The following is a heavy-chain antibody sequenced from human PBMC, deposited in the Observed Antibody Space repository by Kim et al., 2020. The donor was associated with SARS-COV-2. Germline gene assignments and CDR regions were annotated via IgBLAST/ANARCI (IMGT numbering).Heavy chain of an antibody. J-gene: IGHJ4*02. CDR2: T. D-gene: IGHD6-13*01. CDR3: ASGSSWSEVDY. Sequence: TNANPSRRSRVTMSVDTSKSQFSLKLSSVTAADTAVYYCASGSSWSEVDYWGQGTLVTVSS. V-gene: IGHV4-59*09.